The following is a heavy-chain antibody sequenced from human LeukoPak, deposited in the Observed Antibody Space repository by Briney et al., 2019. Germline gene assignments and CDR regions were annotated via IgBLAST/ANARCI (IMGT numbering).Heavy chain of an antibody. CDR2: ISSSSSYI. CDR1: GFAFSSYS. D-gene: IGHD6-13*01. Sequence: PEGSLRLSCAASGFAFSSYSKNWVRQAPGKGLEWISSISSSSSYIYYADSVKGRFTISRDNAKNSLYLQMNSLRAEDTAVYYCAREGGAVAAAGGNDYWGQGTLVTVSS. V-gene: IGHV3-21*01. J-gene: IGHJ4*02. CDR3: AREGGAVAAAGGNDY.